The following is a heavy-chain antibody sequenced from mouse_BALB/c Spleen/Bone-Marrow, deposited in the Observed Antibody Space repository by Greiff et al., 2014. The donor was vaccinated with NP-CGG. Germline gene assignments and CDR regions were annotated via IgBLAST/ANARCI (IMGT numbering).Heavy chain of an antibody. CDR3: ARITTATGAMDY. CDR1: GFSLTNYG. J-gene: IGHJ4*01. V-gene: IGHV2-9*02. Sequence: QVQLQQSGPGLVAPSQSLSITCTVSGFSLTNYGVHWVRQPPGKGLEWLGVIWADGSTNYNSALMSRLSISKDNSKSQVFFKMNSLQTDDTAMYYCARITTATGAMDYWGQGTSFTVSS. CDR2: IWADGST. D-gene: IGHD1-2*01.